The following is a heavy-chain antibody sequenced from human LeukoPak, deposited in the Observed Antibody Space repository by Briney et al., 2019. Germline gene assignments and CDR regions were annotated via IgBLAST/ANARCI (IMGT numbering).Heavy chain of an antibody. J-gene: IGHJ4*02. CDR2: ISWNSGSI. CDR3: AKGDTTVTTYYFDY. D-gene: IGHD4-17*01. CDR1: GFTFDDYA. Sequence: GGSLRLSCAASGFTFDDYAMHWVRQAPGKGLEWVSGISWNSGSIGYADSVKGRFTISRDNAKNSLYLQMNSLRAEDMALYYCAKGDTTVTTYYFDYWGQGTLVTVSS. V-gene: IGHV3-9*03.